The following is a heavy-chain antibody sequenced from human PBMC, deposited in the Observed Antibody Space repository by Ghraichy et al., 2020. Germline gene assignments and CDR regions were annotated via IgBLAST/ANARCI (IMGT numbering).Heavy chain of an antibody. CDR1: GGSFSGYF. Sequence: SETLSLTCAVYGGSFSGYFWSWIRQPPGKGLEWIGDIDHTGSTNYNPSPRSRVSISLDRSKNHLSLKVTSVTAADTAVYFCSRDNIARVTVSAASLFDSWGQGTLVTVSS. J-gene: IGHJ4*02. D-gene: IGHD2-2*01. CDR2: IDHTGST. V-gene: IGHV4-34*01. CDR3: SRDNIARVTVSAASLFDS.